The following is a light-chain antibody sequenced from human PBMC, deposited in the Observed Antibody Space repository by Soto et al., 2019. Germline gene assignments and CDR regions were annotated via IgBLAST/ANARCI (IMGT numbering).Light chain of an antibody. CDR1: QSVSSSY. CDR2: GAS. V-gene: IGKV3-20*01. CDR3: QQYGSSLLT. J-gene: IGKJ3*01. Sequence: EIVLTQSPGTLSLSPGERATLSCRASQSVSSSYFAWYQQKPGQAPRLLIYGASSRATGIPDRFSGSGSGTDFTLTISRLEPEDFAVYYCQQYGSSLLTFGPGTKVDIK.